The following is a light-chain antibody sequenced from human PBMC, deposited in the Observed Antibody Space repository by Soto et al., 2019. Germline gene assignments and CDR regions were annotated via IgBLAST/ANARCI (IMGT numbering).Light chain of an antibody. V-gene: IGLV2-14*03. CDR2: HVT. J-gene: IGLJ1*01. Sequence: QSALTQPASVSGSPGQSITISCTGTSSDIGHYDYVSWYQQHPGKAPKLMIYHVTYRPSGVSNRYSGSQSGKSASLTISGLQADDEADYYCCSLTTSHTYGFGSGTTVTVL. CDR1: SSDIGHYDY. CDR3: CSLTTSHTYG.